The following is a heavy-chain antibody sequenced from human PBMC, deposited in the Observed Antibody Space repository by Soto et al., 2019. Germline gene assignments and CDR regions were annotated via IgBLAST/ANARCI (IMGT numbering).Heavy chain of an antibody. V-gene: IGHV4-39*02. Sequence: QLQLQESGPGLVKPSETLSLTCTVSGGSINSSNYYWGWIRQPPGKGLEWIGSIYYSGSTYYNPSHKSRVTISVHTSKPHASLKLSSVTAADTAVYYCAQLRYFDWLAGDVWGQGTTVTVSS. CDR2: IYYSGST. CDR3: AQLRYFDWLAGDV. J-gene: IGHJ6*02. D-gene: IGHD3-9*01. CDR1: GGSINSSNYY.